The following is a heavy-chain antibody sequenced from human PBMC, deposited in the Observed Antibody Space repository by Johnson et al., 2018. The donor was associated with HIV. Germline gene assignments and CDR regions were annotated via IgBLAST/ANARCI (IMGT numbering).Heavy chain of an antibody. V-gene: IGHV3-30*04. J-gene: IGHJ3*02. CDR1: GFTISSHA. Sequence: QEQLVESGGGVVQPGRSLRLSYAASGFTISSHAMHWVRQAPGKGLEWVAVVSYDGSYKFYADAVKGRFTISRDNSKNTLYLQMNSLRAEDTAVYNCARDPSGYCSSSSCYNPFFDIWGQGTMVTVSS. CDR3: ARDPSGYCSSSSCYNPFFDI. CDR2: VSYDGSYK. D-gene: IGHD2-2*02.